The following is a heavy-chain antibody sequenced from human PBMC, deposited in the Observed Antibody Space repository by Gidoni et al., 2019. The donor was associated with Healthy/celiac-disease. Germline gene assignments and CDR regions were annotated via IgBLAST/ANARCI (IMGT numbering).Heavy chain of an antibody. CDR2: IWYDGSNK. V-gene: IGHV3-33*01. CDR3: AREAAPHSSLALPDDY. J-gene: IGHJ4*02. Sequence: QVQLVESGGGVVQPGRSLRLSCAASGFTFSSYGMHWVRQAPGKGLEWVAVIWYDGSNKYYADSVKGRFTISRDNSKNTLYLQMNSLRAEDTAVYYCAREAAPHSSLALPDDYWGQGTLVTVSS. CDR1: GFTFSSYG. D-gene: IGHD6-19*01.